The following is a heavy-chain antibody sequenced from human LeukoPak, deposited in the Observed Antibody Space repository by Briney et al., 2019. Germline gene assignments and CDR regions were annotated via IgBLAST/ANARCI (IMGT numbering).Heavy chain of an antibody. V-gene: IGHV3-21*04. Sequence: AGGSLRLSCAASGFTFSSYSMNWVRQAPGKGLEWVSSISTSSTYIYYADSVKGRFTISSDNAKNSLYLQMNSLRAEDTAVYYCAGRLWRRDGYNLSAFDIWGQGTMVTVSS. CDR2: ISTSSTYI. CDR3: AGRLWRRDGYNLSAFDI. CDR1: GFTFSSYS. D-gene: IGHD5-24*01. J-gene: IGHJ3*02.